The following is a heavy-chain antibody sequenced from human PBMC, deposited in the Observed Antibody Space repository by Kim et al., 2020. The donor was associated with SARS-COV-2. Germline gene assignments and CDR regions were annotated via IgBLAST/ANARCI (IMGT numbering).Heavy chain of an antibody. J-gene: IGHJ5*02. CDR2: INGNGADI. D-gene: IGHD1-26*01. Sequence: GGSLRLSCAASGFTFSTYWMHWVRQAPGKGLAWVSRINGNGADITYADSVKGRITSSRDSAKNTLYLQMNSLRAEDTAVYDCASGGDCPTTDCDNGVDPWGQGTLVTVSS. V-gene: IGHV3-74*01. CDR3: ASGGDCPTTDCDNGVDP. CDR1: GFTFSTYW.